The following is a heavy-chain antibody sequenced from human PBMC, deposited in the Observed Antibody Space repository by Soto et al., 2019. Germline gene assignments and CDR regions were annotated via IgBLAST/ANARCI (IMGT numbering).Heavy chain of an antibody. CDR1: GYNFATYY. CDR2: INPSGGST. Sequence: ASVKVSCKASGYNFATYYMHWVRQAPGQGLEWMGIINPSGGSTNYAQKFQGRVTMTRDTSTSTVYMDLSSLRSEDAAVYYCARGYRSHVDYWGQGTLVTVS. V-gene: IGHV1-46*03. CDR3: ARGYRSHVDY. J-gene: IGHJ4*02. D-gene: IGHD5-18*01.